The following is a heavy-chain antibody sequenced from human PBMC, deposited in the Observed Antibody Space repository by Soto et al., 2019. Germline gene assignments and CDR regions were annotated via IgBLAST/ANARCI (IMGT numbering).Heavy chain of an antibody. Sequence: EMQLAESGGGLVQPGGSLGLACAASGFTFSGHWIHWVRQVPGKGLEWVSRIDTGGRVTSYADSVKGRFTISTDNAKNTVYLQMESLRVEDTAVYYCATVFDLWGQGTLVTVSS. CDR1: GFTFSGHW. V-gene: IGHV3-74*01. CDR2: IDTGGRVT. CDR3: ATVFDL. J-gene: IGHJ4*02.